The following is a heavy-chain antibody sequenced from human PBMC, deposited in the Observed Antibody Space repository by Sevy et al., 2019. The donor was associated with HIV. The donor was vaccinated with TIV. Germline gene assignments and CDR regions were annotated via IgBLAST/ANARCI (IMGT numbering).Heavy chain of an antibody. CDR3: ARFLIYGDYALNYFDY. D-gene: IGHD4-17*01. CDR2: ISAYNGNT. Sequence: ASVKVSCKASGYTFTSYGISWVRQAPGQGLEWMGWISAYNGNTNYAQKLQDRVTMTTDTSTSTAYMELRSLRSDDTAVYYCARFLIYGDYALNYFDYWGQGTLVTVSS. CDR1: GYTFTSYG. J-gene: IGHJ4*02. V-gene: IGHV1-18*01.